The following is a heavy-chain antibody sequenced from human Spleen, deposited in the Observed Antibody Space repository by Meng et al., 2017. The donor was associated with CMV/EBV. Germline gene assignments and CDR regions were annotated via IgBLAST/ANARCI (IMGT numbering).Heavy chain of an antibody. D-gene: IGHD3-22*01. CDR2: INYSGST. J-gene: IGHJ4*02. CDR3: ARGPYYDGSGPFDY. Sequence: SETLSLTCAVYDGSSSGYYWSWIRQPPGKGLEWIGEINYSGSTNYNPSLKSRVTISVDMSKNHFSLKLSSETAADTAVYYCARGPYYDGSGPFDYWGQGTLVTVSS. CDR1: DGSSSGYY. V-gene: IGHV4-34*01.